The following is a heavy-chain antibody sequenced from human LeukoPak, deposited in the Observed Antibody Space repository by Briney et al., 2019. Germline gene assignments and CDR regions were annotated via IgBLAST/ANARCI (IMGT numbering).Heavy chain of an antibody. CDR3: AKGSSSGWYYFDY. D-gene: IGHD6-19*01. CDR2: ISWNSGSI. Sequence: HAGGSLRLSCAASGFTFDDYVMPWVRQAPGKGLEWVSGISWNSGSIGYADSVKGRFTISRDNAKNSLYLQMNSLRAEDTALYYCAKGSSSGWYYFDYWGQGTLVTVSS. V-gene: IGHV3-9*01. CDR1: GFTFDDYV. J-gene: IGHJ4*02.